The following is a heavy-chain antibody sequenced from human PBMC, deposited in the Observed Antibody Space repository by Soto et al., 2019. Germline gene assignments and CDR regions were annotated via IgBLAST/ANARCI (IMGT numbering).Heavy chain of an antibody. D-gene: IGHD3-3*01. CDR2: SNAGNGNT. CDR1: GYTFTSYA. J-gene: IGHJ6*02. Sequence: GASVKVSCKASGYTFTSYAMNWVRQAPGQRLEWMGWSNAGNGNTKYSQEFQGRVTITRDTSASTAYMELSSLRSEDTAVYYCAKDLLPFWSGQNYYGMDVWGQGTTVSVSS. CDR3: AKDLLPFWSGQNYYGMDV. V-gene: IGHV1-3*02.